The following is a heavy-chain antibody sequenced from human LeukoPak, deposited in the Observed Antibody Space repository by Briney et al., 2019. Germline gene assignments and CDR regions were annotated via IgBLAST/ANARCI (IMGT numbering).Heavy chain of an antibody. J-gene: IGHJ4*02. CDR1: GFTFSSYG. CDR2: ISYDGSNK. Sequence: GRSLRLSCAASGFTFSSYGMHWVRQAPGKGLEWVAVISYDGSNKYYADSVKGRFTISRDNSKNTLYLQMNSLRAEDTAVYYCAKDPAGAPEYHFDYWGQGTLVTVSS. V-gene: IGHV3-30*18. CDR3: AKDPAGAPEYHFDY. D-gene: IGHD2-2*01.